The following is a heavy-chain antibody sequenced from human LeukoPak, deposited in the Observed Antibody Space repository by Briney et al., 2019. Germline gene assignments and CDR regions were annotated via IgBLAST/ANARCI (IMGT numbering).Heavy chain of an antibody. Sequence: GGSLRLSCAASGFTLGDCNMNWVRQAPGKGLEWVSAISGSGGSTYYADSVKGRFTISRDNSKNTLYLQMNSLRAEDTAVYYCTCNIAVAGTGFDYWGQGTLVTVSS. CDR3: TCNIAVAGTGFDY. CDR2: ISGSGGST. V-gene: IGHV3-23*01. CDR1: GFTLGDCN. D-gene: IGHD6-19*01. J-gene: IGHJ4*02.